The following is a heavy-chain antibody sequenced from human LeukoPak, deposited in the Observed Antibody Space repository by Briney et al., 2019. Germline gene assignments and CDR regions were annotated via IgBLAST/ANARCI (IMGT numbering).Heavy chain of an antibody. CDR3: ARGSTYYESSGQVPFDY. Sequence: SSETLSLTCAVYCGSFSGYYWSWIRQPPGKGLEWIGEINHSGSTNYNPSLKSRVTISVDTSKNQFSLKLSSVTAEDTAVYYCARGSTYYESSGQVPFDYWGQGTLVTVSS. CDR1: CGSFSGYY. D-gene: IGHD3-22*01. V-gene: IGHV4-34*01. J-gene: IGHJ4*02. CDR2: INHSGST.